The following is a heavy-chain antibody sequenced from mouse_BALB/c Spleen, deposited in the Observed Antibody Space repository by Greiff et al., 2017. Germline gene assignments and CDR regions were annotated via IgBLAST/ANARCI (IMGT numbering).Heavy chain of an antibody. Sequence: QVHVKQSGAELARPGASVKLSCKASGYTFTDYYINWVKQRTGQGLEWIGDIYPGGGNTYYNEKFKGKATLTADNSSSTAYMQLSSLTSEDSAVYFCARGFGYWGQGTLVTVSA. J-gene: IGHJ3*01. CDR1: GYTFTDYY. CDR2: IYPGGGNT. CDR3: ARGFGY. V-gene: IGHV1-77*01.